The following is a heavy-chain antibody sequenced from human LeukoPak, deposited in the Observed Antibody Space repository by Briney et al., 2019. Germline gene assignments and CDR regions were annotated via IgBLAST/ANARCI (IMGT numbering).Heavy chain of an antibody. CDR2: VNHSGYT. Sequence: GSLRLSCGASGYTFNDYTMNWVRQTPGKGLEWIGEVNHSGYTNMNPSLKGRVTISVDTSKNQFSLRMSTVTAADTAVYFCARMTTGHDYWGQGTLVTVSS. J-gene: IGHJ4*02. CDR3: ARMTTGHDY. V-gene: IGHV4-34*01. CDR1: GYTFNDYT. D-gene: IGHD4-17*01.